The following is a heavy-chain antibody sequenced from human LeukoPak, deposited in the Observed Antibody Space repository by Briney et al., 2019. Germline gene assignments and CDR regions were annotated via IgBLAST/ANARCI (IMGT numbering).Heavy chain of an antibody. J-gene: IGHJ5*02. CDR3: ARVVGATAGWFDP. V-gene: IGHV4-39*07. CDR1: GGSLSSTTYY. D-gene: IGHD1-26*01. CDR2: IYYSGST. Sequence: KPSETLSLTCTASGGSLSSTTYYWGWIRQPPGKGLEWIGSIYYSGSTYYNPSLKSRVTISVDTSKNQFSLKLSSVTAADTAVYYCARVVGATAGWFDPWGQGTLVTVSS.